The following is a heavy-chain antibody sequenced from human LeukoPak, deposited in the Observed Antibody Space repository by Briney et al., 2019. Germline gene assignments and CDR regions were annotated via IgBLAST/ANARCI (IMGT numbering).Heavy chain of an antibody. D-gene: IGHD2-2*01. CDR2: IIPIFGTA. J-gene: IGHJ6*03. V-gene: IGHV1-69*13. CDR1: GGTFSSYA. CDR3: ARETADCSSTSCHYYMDV. Sequence: SVKVSCKASGGTFSSYAISWVRQAPGQGLEWMGGIIPIFGTANYAQKFQGRVTITADESTSTAYMELSSLRSEDTAVYYCARETADCSSTSCHYYMDVWGKGTTVTISS.